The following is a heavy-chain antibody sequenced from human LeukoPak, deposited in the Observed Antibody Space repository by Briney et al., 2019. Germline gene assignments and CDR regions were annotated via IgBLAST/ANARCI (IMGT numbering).Heavy chain of an antibody. Sequence: GVSLRLSCAASGFTFSSYWMHWVRQAPGKGLVWVSRINSDGSSISYADSVKGRFTISRDSAKNTLYLQMNSLRAEDTAVYYCARAEFAPDRWGQGTLVTVSS. CDR1: GFTFSSYW. V-gene: IGHV3-74*01. CDR3: ARAEFAPDR. J-gene: IGHJ4*02. CDR2: INSDGSSI.